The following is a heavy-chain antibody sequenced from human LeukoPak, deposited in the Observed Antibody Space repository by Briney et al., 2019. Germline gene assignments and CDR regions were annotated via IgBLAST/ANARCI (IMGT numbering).Heavy chain of an antibody. D-gene: IGHD6-6*01. Sequence: GGSLRLSCAASGFTFSSYSMNWVRQAPGKGLEWVSSISSSSSYIYYADSVKGRFTISRDNAKNSLYLQMNSLRAEDTAVYYCARDSIAARYDAFDIWGQGTMATVSS. V-gene: IGHV3-21*01. CDR1: GFTFSSYS. CDR2: ISSSSSYI. CDR3: ARDSIAARYDAFDI. J-gene: IGHJ3*02.